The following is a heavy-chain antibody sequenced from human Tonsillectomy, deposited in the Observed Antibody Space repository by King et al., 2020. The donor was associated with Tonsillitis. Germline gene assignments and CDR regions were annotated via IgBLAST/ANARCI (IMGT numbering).Heavy chain of an antibody. Sequence: VQLVESGGGVVRPGGSLRLSCAASGFTFDDYGMSWARQAPGKGLEWVSGINWNGGSTGYADSVKGRFTISRDNAKNSLYLQMNSLRAEDTALYHCARGGRLWFGESYDYWGQGTLVTVSS. CDR3: ARGGRLWFGESYDY. CDR1: GFTFDDYG. CDR2: INWNGGST. D-gene: IGHD3-10*01. J-gene: IGHJ4*02. V-gene: IGHV3-20*01.